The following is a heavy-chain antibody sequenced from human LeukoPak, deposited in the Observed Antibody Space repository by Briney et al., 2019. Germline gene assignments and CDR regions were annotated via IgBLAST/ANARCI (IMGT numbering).Heavy chain of an antibody. CDR2: ISGSGAST. V-gene: IGHV3-23*01. Sequence: PGRSLRLSCAASGFPFSSYAMNWVRQAPGKGLEWVSAISGSGASTYYADSVKDRFTLSRDDSKNTLYLQMNSLRAEDTAVYYCAKSRSSSSASCYNYWGQGTLVTVSS. J-gene: IGHJ4*02. D-gene: IGHD2-2*02. CDR3: AKSRSSSSASCYNY. CDR1: GFPFSSYA.